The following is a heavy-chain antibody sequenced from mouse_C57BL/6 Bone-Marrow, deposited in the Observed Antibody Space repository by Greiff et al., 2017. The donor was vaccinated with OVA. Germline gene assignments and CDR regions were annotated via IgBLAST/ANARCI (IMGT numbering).Heavy chain of an antibody. J-gene: IGHJ2*01. CDR2: IDPEDGDT. D-gene: IGHD1-1*01. CDR1: GFNILDYY. CDR3: TTIPTVVAQGY. V-gene: IGHV14-1*01. Sequence: EVQLQQSGAELVRPGASVKLSCTASGFNILDYYMPWVKQRPEQGLEWIGRIDPEDGDTEYAPKFQGKATMTADTSSNTAYLQLSSLTAEETAVFYCTTIPTVVAQGYWGQGTTLTVSS.